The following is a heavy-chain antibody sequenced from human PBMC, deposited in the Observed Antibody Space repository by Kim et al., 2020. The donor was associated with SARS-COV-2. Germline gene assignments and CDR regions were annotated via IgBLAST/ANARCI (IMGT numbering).Heavy chain of an antibody. CDR2: IYHSGST. CDR1: GGSISSSNW. CDR3: ARDHLYYYGSGSYYGMDV. D-gene: IGHD3-10*01. V-gene: IGHV4-4*02. Sequence: SETLSLTCAVSGGSISSSNWWSWVRQPPGKGLEWIGEIYHSGSTNYNPSLKSRVTISVDKSKNQFSLKLSSVTAADTAVYYCARDHLYYYGSGSYYGMDVWAKGPRSPSP. J-gene: IGHJ6*02.